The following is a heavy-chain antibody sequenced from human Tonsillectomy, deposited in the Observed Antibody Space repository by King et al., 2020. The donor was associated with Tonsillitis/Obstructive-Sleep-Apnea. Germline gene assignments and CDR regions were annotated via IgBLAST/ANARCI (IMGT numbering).Heavy chain of an antibody. D-gene: IGHD3-3*01. CDR2: ISGDGGST. CDR3: AKDYYDFWSGPIYYYYMDV. V-gene: IGHV3-43*02. J-gene: IGHJ6*03. Sequence: VQLVESGGGVVQPGGSLRLSCAASGFTFDDYAMHWVRQAPGKGLEWVSLISGDGGSTYYADSVKGRFPISRDNSKNSLYLQMNSLRTEDTALYYCAKDYYDFWSGPIYYYYMDVWGKGTTVTVSS. CDR1: GFTFDDYA.